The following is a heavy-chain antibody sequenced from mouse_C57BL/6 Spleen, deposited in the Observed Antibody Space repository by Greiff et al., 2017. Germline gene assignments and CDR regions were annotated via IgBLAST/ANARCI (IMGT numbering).Heavy chain of an antibody. D-gene: IGHD3-3*01. V-gene: IGHV3-6*01. Sequence: EVKLQESGPGLVKPSQSLSLTCSVTGYSITSGYYWNWIRQFPGNKLEWMGYISYDGSNNYNPLLKNRSTITRDTSKHQFLLKLNSVTTENTATYCCAGGPRRAMDYWGQGTSVTVSS. CDR3: AGGPRRAMDY. CDR1: GYSITSGYY. CDR2: ISYDGSN. J-gene: IGHJ4*01.